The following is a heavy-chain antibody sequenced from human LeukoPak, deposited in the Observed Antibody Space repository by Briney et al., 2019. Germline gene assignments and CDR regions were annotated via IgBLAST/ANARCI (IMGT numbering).Heavy chain of an antibody. CDR2: INPNSGGT. Sequence: GASVKVSCKASGYTFTGYYMRWVRQAPGQGLEWMGWINPNSGGTNYAQKFQGRVTMTRDTSISTAYMELSRLRSDDTAVYYCATYYYDSSGKQYHFDYWGQGTLVTVSS. J-gene: IGHJ4*02. V-gene: IGHV1-2*02. CDR1: GYTFTGYY. CDR3: ATYYYDSSGKQYHFDY. D-gene: IGHD3-22*01.